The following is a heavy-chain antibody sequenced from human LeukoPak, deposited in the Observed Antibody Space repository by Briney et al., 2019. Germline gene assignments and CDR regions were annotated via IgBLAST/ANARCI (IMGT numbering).Heavy chain of an antibody. CDR1: GFTFDDYA. D-gene: IGHD6-13*01. CDR3: AISSSWYGYYFDY. CDR2: ISRNSGSI. V-gene: IGHV3-9*01. Sequence: AGGSLRLSCAASGFTFDDYAMHWVRHAPGKGLEWVSGISRNSGSIGYADSVKGRFTISRDNAKNSLYLQMNSLRAEDTALYYCAISSSWYGYYFDYWGQGTLVTVPS. J-gene: IGHJ4*02.